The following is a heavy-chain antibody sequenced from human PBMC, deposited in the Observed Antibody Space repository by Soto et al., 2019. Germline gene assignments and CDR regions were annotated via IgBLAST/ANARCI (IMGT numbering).Heavy chain of an antibody. Sequence: QVQLVQSGAEVKKRGASVKVSCKASGYTFTSYDISWVRQATGQGLEWMGWMNPNNGNTDDAPKFQGRVTMTMNTSIGTAYMELSSLRSEDTAVYYCARSPRNYDALVSYSNFRHWGQGTLGTVSS. V-gene: IGHV1-8*01. D-gene: IGHD3-10*01. J-gene: IGHJ1*01. CDR2: MNPNNGNT. CDR3: ARSPRNYDALVSYSNFRH. CDR1: GYTFTSYD.